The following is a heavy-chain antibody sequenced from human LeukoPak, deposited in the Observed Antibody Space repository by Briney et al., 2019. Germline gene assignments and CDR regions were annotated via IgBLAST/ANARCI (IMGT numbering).Heavy chain of an antibody. CDR3: AREWNWNYGWFDP. CDR2: ISAYNGNT. Sequence: ASVTVSCMASGYTFTIYGISWVRQAPGQGLEWMGWISAYNGNTNYAQKLQGRVTMTTDTSTSTAYMGLRSLRSDDTAVYYCAREWNWNYGWFDPWGQGTLVTVSS. CDR1: GYTFTIYG. V-gene: IGHV1-18*01. D-gene: IGHD1-7*01. J-gene: IGHJ5*02.